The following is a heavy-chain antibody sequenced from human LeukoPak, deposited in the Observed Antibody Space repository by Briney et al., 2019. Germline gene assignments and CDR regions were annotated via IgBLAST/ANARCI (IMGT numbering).Heavy chain of an antibody. J-gene: IGHJ4*02. CDR3: ARARGDSSPASRYFDY. Sequence: GGSLRLSCAASGITFNIYAMTWVRQVPGEGLEWVSGVNDRGTYTYYADSVKGRFTISRDNSKNTLYVQMNSLRPEDTAIYYCARARGDSSPASRYFDYWGQGAPVTVSS. D-gene: IGHD5-18*01. CDR2: VNDRGTYT. CDR1: GITFNIYA. V-gene: IGHV3-23*01.